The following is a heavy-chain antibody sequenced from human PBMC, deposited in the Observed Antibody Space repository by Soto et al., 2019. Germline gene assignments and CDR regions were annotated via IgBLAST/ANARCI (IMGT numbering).Heavy chain of an antibody. D-gene: IGHD2-15*01. J-gene: IGHJ4*02. CDR1: GFTFSSYG. Sequence: PRLSCAASGFTFSSYGMHWVRQAPGKGLEWVAVISYDGSNKYYADSVKGRFTISRDNSKNTLYLQMNSLRAEDTAVYYCAKDPKPLAVVVVAATSYYFDYWGQGTLVTVSS. CDR3: AKDPKPLAVVVVAATSYYFDY. CDR2: ISYDGSNK. V-gene: IGHV3-30*18.